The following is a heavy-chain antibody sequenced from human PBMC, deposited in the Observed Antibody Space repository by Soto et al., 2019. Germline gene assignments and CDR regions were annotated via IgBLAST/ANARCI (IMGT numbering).Heavy chain of an antibody. D-gene: IGHD4-17*01. CDR3: ARDQVFRPGYGDYYYYYMDV. V-gene: IGHV1-18*01. Sequence: ASVKVSCKASGYTFTSYGISWVRQAPGQGLEWMGWISAYDGNTNYAQKLQGRVTMTTDTSTSTAYMELRSLRSDDTAVYYCARDQVFRPGYGDYYYYYMDVWGKGTTVTVSS. CDR2: ISAYDGNT. CDR1: GYTFTSYG. J-gene: IGHJ6*03.